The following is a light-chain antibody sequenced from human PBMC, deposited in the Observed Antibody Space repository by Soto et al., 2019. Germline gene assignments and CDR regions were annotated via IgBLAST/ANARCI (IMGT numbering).Light chain of an antibody. V-gene: IGLV2-14*01. Sequence: QSALTQPASVSGSPGQSITISCTGTSSDVGDYNYVSWYQHHPGKAPKVMIYEVRNRPSGVSNRFSGSKSGNTASLTISGLQAEDEADYYCSSYRSISMWVFGGGTKLTVL. CDR1: SSDVGDYNY. CDR3: SSYRSISMWV. J-gene: IGLJ3*02. CDR2: EVR.